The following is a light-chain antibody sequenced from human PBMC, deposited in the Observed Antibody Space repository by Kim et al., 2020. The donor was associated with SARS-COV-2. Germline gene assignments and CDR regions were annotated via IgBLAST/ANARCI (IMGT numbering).Light chain of an antibody. V-gene: IGLV2-11*01. CDR1: ISDVGGYDS. Sequence: QSALTQPRSVSGSPGQSVTISCTGTISDVGGYDSVSWFQHHPGKAPKLMIYDVNKRPSGVPDRFSASKSGNTASLTISGLQAEDESDYYCSSYVAGSTWVFGGGTKVTVL. CDR3: SSYVAGSTWV. CDR2: DVN. J-gene: IGLJ3*02.